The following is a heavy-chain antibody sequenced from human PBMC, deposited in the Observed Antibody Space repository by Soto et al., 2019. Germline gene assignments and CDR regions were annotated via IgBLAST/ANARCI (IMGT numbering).Heavy chain of an antibody. D-gene: IGHD3-10*01. J-gene: IGHJ4*02. V-gene: IGHV1-8*01. CDR3: ARGGVFFFAAPTNTFDY. CDR1: GYTFTSYD. Sequence: GASVKVSCKASGYTFTSYDINWVRQATGQGLEWMGWMNPNSGNTGYAQKFQGRVTMTRNTSVSTAYMELSSLRSEDTAVYYCARGGVFFFAAPTNTFDYWGQGTLVTVSS. CDR2: MNPNSGNT.